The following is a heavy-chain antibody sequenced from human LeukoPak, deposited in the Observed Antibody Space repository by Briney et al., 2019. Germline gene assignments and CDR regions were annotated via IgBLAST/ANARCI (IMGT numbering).Heavy chain of an antibody. D-gene: IGHD5-24*01. Sequence: SETLSLTCTVSGGSISSYYWSWIRQPPGKGLEWIGYIYYSGSTNYNPSLKSRVTISVDTSKNQFSLKLSSVTAADTAVYYCARARGRDGYRFDPWGQGTLVTVPS. CDR3: ARARGRDGYRFDP. J-gene: IGHJ5*02. CDR1: GGSISSYY. CDR2: IYYSGST. V-gene: IGHV4-59*01.